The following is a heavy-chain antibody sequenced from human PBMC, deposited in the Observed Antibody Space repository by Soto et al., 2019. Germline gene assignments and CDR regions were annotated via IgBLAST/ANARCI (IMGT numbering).Heavy chain of an antibody. V-gene: IGHV4-61*01. J-gene: IGHJ3*02. CDR1: GGSVSSSSYY. CDR2: IYYSGST. CDR3: ARFDWRGYDFWSDYSLDAFDI. D-gene: IGHD3-3*01. Sequence: PSETLSLTCTVSGGSVSSSSYYWSWIRQPSGKGLEWIGYIYYSGSTNYNPSPKSRVTISVDTSKNQFSLKLSSVTAADTAVYYCARFDWRGYDFWSDYSLDAFDIWGQGTMVT.